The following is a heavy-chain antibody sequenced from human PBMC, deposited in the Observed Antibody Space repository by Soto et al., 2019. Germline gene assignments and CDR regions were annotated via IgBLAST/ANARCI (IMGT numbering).Heavy chain of an antibody. D-gene: IGHD3-16*01. CDR3: ARSLGPSRHFFDH. V-gene: IGHV3-23*01. J-gene: IGHJ4*02. CDR2: LSDTT. CDR1: GFTFNNYD. Sequence: VQLLDSGGDLVQPGGSLRLSCAASGFTFNNYDMSWVRQAPGKGLEWVSTLSDTTYYADSVRGRFTISRDTSGSTLYLQMNSLGVDDTAVYYCARSLGPSRHFFDHWGQGTLVTVSS.